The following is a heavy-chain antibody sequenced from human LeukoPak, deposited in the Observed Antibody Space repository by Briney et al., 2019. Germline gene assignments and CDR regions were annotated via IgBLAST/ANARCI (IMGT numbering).Heavy chain of an antibody. J-gene: IGHJ4*02. CDR2: ISYDGSNK. CDR1: GFTFSNYA. CDR3: ARDSSGYYYGDLDY. D-gene: IGHD3-22*01. Sequence: GGSLRLSCAASGFTFSNYAVHWVRQAPGKGLEWVAVISYDGSNKYYADSVKGRFTISRDNSKNTLYLQMNSLRAEDTAVYYRARDSSGYYYGDLDYWGQGTLVTVSS. V-gene: IGHV3-30-3*01.